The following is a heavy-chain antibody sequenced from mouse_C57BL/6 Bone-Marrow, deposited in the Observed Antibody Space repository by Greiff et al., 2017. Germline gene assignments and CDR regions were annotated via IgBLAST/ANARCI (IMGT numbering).Heavy chain of an antibody. CDR2: ISAGGSYT. Sequence: EVQLVESGAGLVKPGGSLKLSCAASGFTFSSYAMSWVRQTPEKRLEWVATISAGGSYTYYPDNVQGRFTISRDNAKNNLYLQMSHLKSEDTAMXYCARDSPIYCYGSRVFAYWGQGTLVTVSA. CDR1: GFTFSSYA. D-gene: IGHD1-1*01. CDR3: ARDSPIYCYGSRVFAY. J-gene: IGHJ3*01. V-gene: IGHV5-4*01.